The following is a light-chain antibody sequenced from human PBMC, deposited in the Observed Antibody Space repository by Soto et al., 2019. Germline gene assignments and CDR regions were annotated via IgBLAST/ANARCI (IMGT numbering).Light chain of an antibody. CDR1: QSVGSH. Sequence: EIVLTQSPATLSLSPGERATFSCRASQSVGSHLAWYQQKPGQVPRLVIYDASNRATGIATRFSGSGSGTDFSLTISSLEPEDFAVYYCLQRSDWPATFGQGTRLE. CDR2: DAS. J-gene: IGKJ5*01. CDR3: LQRSDWPAT. V-gene: IGKV3-11*01.